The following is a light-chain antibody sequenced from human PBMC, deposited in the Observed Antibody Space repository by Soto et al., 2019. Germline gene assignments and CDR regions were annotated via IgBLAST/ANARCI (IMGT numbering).Light chain of an antibody. J-gene: IGLJ2*01. CDR1: SSDVGGYNY. V-gene: IGLV2-14*01. CDR2: EVS. Sequence: QSALTQPASVSGSPGQSITISCTGTSSDVGGYNYVSWYQQHPGKAPKLMIYEVSNRPSGVSNRFSGSKSGNTASLTISGLQDEDEADYYCSSYTSSSTYVVFGGGTKVTVL. CDR3: SSYTSSSTYVV.